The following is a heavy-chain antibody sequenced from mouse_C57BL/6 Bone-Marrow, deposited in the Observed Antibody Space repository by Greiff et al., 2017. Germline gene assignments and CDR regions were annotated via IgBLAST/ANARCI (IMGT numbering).Heavy chain of an antibody. CDR3: ARSDSSNYYA. D-gene: IGHD2-5*01. Sequence: VQLQQPGAELVKPGASVKMSCKASGYTFTSYWITWVKQRPGQGLEWIGDIYPGSGCTNYNEKFKSKATLTVATSSSTAYMQLSSLTSEDSAVYYCARSDSSNYYAWGTGTTVTVSS. CDR1: GYTFTSYW. J-gene: IGHJ1*03. V-gene: IGHV1-55*01. CDR2: IYPGSGCT.